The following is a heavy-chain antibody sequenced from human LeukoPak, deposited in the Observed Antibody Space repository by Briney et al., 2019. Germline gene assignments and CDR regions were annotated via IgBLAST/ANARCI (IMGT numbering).Heavy chain of an antibody. CDR1: GYSFTSYW. CDR2: IYPGDSDT. J-gene: IGHJ4*02. CDR3: ARMGDSDYGDLNHFDY. Sequence: GESLKISCKGSGYSFTSYWIGWVRQMPGKGLEWMGIIYPGDSDTRYSPSFQGQVTISADKSISTAYLQWSSLKASDTAMYYCARMGDSDYGDLNHFDYWGQGTLVTVSS. D-gene: IGHD4-17*01. V-gene: IGHV5-51*01.